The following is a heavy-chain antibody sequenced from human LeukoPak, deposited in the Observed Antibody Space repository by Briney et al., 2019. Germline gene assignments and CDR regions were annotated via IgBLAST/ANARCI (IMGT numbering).Heavy chain of an antibody. V-gene: IGHV3-21*01. CDR1: GFTFSSYS. CDR3: ARGAMVVTSVDAFDI. D-gene: IGHD2-21*02. CDR2: ISSSSSYI. Sequence: GGSLRLSCAASGFTFSSYSMNWVRQAPGKGLEWVSSISSSSSYIYYADSVKGRFTISRDNAKNSLYLQMNSLRAEDTAVYYCARGAMVVTSVDAFDIWGQGTMVTVSS. J-gene: IGHJ3*02.